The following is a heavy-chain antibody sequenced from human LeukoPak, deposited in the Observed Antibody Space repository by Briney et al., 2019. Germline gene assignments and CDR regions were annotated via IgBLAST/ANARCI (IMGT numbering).Heavy chain of an antibody. CDR3: ARDQGGIAAAGKRSDAFDI. D-gene: IGHD6-13*01. Sequence: PGGSLRLSCAASGFTFSSYWMHWVRQAPGKGLVWVSRINSDGSSTSYADSVKGRFTISRDNAKNTLYLQMNSLRAEDTAEYYCARDQGGIAAAGKRSDAFDIWGQGTMVTVSS. CDR1: GFTFSSYW. V-gene: IGHV3-74*01. J-gene: IGHJ3*02. CDR2: INSDGSST.